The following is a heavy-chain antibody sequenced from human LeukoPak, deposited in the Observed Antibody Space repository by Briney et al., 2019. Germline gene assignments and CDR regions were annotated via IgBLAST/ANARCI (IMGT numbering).Heavy chain of an antibody. CDR2: ISGNGDYT. V-gene: IGHV3-23*01. Sequence: GGSLRLSCAASGFTFSSYAMSWVRQAPGKGLEWVSTISGNGDYTYYADSVKGRFTISRDNSKNTLHLQMNSLRADDTAVYYCAKRGIAAAASFDYWGQGTPVSVSS. CDR1: GFTFSSYA. CDR3: AKRGIAAAASFDY. D-gene: IGHD6-13*01. J-gene: IGHJ4*02.